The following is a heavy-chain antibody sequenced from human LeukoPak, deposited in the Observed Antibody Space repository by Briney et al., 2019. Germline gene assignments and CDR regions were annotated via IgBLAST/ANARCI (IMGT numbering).Heavy chain of an antibody. CDR3: AKGGGGRLIYYYYMDV. CDR1: GFTFSIYG. J-gene: IGHJ6*03. D-gene: IGHD3-16*01. CDR2: ISGSDGST. Sequence: GGSLRLSCAASGFTFSIYGMSWVRQAPGKGLEWVSAISGSDGSTYYADSVKGRFTISRDNAKNSLYLQMNSLRAEDMALYYCAKGGGGRLIYYYYMDVWGKGTTVTVSS. V-gene: IGHV3-23*01.